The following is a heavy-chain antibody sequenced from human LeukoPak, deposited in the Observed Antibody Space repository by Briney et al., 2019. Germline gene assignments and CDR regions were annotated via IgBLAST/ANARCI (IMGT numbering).Heavy chain of an antibody. Sequence: PGGSLRLSCAASGFTFSSYSMNWVRQAPGKGLEWVSYISRSSSTIHYADSVKGRFTISRDNAKNSLYLQMNSLRAEDTAVYYCARDPRSGSYPDWFDPWGQGTLVTVSS. CDR1: GFTFSSYS. J-gene: IGHJ5*02. CDR2: ISRSSSTI. V-gene: IGHV3-48*01. D-gene: IGHD1-26*01. CDR3: ARDPRSGSYPDWFDP.